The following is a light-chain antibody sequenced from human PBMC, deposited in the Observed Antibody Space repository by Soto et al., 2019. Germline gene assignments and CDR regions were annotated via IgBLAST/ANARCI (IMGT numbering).Light chain of an antibody. Sequence: DIQMTQSPSILSASVGDRVTITCRASQSISSWLAWNQQRPGKAPNLLIHTASSLKSGVPSRFSGSGSGTEFTLTISSLQPDDFATYYCQHYDFNSGLTFGGGTKVAI. CDR2: TAS. V-gene: IGKV1-5*03. J-gene: IGKJ4*01. CDR3: QHYDFNSGLT. CDR1: QSISSW.